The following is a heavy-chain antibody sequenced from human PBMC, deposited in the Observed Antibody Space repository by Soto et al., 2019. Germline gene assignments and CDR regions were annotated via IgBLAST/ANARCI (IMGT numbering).Heavy chain of an antibody. J-gene: IGHJ6*03. CDR1: GGSFSGYY. CDR3: ARGSFLGPAASYYYYMDV. Sequence: PSETLSLTCAVYGGSFSGYYWSWIRQPPGKGLEWIGEINHSGSTNYTPSLKSRVTISVDTSKNQFSLKLSSVTAADTAVYYCARGSFLGPAASYYYYMDVWGKGTTVTVSS. CDR2: INHSGST. D-gene: IGHD2-2*01. V-gene: IGHV4-34*01.